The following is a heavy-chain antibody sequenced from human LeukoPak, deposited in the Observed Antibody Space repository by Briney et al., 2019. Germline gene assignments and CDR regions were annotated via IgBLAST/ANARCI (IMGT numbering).Heavy chain of an antibody. D-gene: IGHD3-10*01. V-gene: IGHV3-33*06. Sequence: GGSLRLSCAASGFTFSSYGMHWVRQAPGKGLEWVAVIWYDGSNKYYADSVKGRFTISRDNSKNTLYLQMNSLRAEDTAVYYCAKDLFGEAARPNYYYYGMDVWGQGTTVTVSS. CDR1: GFTFSSYG. CDR2: IWYDGSNK. CDR3: AKDLFGEAARPNYYYYGMDV. J-gene: IGHJ6*02.